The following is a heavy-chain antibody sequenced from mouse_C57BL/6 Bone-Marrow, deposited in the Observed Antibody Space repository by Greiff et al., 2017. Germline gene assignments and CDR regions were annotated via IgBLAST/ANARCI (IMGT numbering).Heavy chain of an antibody. CDR1: GYSITSGYY. CDR2: ISYDGSN. Sequence: EVQLVESGPGLVKPSQSLSLTCSVTGYSITSGYYWNWIRQFPGNKLEWMGYISYDGSNNYNPSLKNRISITRDTSKNQFFLKLNSVTTEDTATYYCTREEGYSNYCAMDYWGQGTSVTVSS. J-gene: IGHJ4*01. CDR3: TREEGYSNYCAMDY. D-gene: IGHD2-5*01. V-gene: IGHV3-6*01.